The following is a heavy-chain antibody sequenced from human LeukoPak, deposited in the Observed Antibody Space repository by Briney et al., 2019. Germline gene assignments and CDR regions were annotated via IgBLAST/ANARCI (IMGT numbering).Heavy chain of an antibody. V-gene: IGHV4-59*01. D-gene: IGHD3-22*01. CDR1: GGPFSGYY. J-gene: IGHJ4*02. CDR2: IYYSGST. Sequence: SETLSLTCAVYGGPFSGYYWSWIRQPPGKGLEWIGYIYYSGSTNYKPSLKSRVTISVETSKNQFSLKLRSVTAADTAVYYCARVTGYMIEDYFDYWGQGPWSPSPQ. CDR3: ARVTGYMIEDYFDY.